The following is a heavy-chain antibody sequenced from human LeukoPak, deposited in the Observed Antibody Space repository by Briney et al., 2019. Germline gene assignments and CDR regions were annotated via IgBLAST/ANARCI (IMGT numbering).Heavy chain of an antibody. Sequence: SETLSLTCSVAGYSISSGYYWGWIRQPPGKGLEWIGSISHSGSTYYNPSLKSRVTISVDTSKNHFSLKLSSVTAADTAVYYCARDSGYYDFWSGYFLSATPGGGFDPWGQGTLVTVSS. V-gene: IGHV4-38-2*02. J-gene: IGHJ5*02. CDR2: ISHSGST. CDR1: GYSISSGYY. D-gene: IGHD3-3*01. CDR3: ARDSGYYDFWSGYFLSATPGGGFDP.